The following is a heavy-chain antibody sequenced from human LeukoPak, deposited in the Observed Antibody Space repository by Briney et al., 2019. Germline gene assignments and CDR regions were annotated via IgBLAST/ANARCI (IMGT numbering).Heavy chain of an antibody. CDR1: GFTFSSYS. V-gene: IGHV3-48*01. CDR2: ISSGSGTI. CDR3: AREEAVASLDY. J-gene: IGHJ4*02. D-gene: IGHD6-19*01. Sequence: PGGSLRLSCAASGFTFSSYSMNWVRQAPGKGLVWVAYISSGSGTIYYADSVQGRFTISRDNAKNSVYLQVNSLRAEDTAVYYCAREEAVASLDYWGQGTLVTVSS.